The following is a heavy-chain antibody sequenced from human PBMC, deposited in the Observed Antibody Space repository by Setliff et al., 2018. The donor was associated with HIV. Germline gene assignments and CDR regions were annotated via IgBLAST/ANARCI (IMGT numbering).Heavy chain of an antibody. CDR2: IYYSGST. D-gene: IGHD3-22*01. CDR3: ARSRTSSGYYGVTGYGMDV. CDR1: GGSISSDY. J-gene: IGHJ6*02. Sequence: SETLSLTCTVSGGSISSDYWSWIRQPPGKGLEWIGYIYYSGSTNYNPSRKSRVTISVATSKNPFYLKLNSVTTADTAVYYCARSRTSSGYYGVTGYGMDVWGQGTTVTVSS. V-gene: IGHV4-59*01.